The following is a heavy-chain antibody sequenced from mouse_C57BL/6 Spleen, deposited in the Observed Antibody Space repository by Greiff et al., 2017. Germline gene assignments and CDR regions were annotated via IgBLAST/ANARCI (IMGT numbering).Heavy chain of an antibody. D-gene: IGHD2-1*01. CDR1: GFTFSSYG. Sequence: EVQVVESGGDLVKPGGSLKLSCAASGFTFSSYGMSWVRQTPDKRLEWVATISSGGSYTYYPDSVKGRFTISRDNAKNTLYLQMSSLRSEDTAMYYCARHPAYGNYYLDYWGQGTTLTVSS. V-gene: IGHV5-6*01. CDR2: ISSGGSYT. J-gene: IGHJ2*01. CDR3: ARHPAYGNYYLDY.